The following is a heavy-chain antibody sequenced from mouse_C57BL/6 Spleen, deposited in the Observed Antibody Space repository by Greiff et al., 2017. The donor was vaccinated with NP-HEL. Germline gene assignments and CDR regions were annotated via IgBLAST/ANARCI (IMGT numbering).Heavy chain of an antibody. V-gene: IGHV10-1*01. Sequence: DVQLVESGGGLVQPKGSLKLSCAASGFSFNTYAMNWVRQAPGKGLEWVARIRSKSNNYATYYADSVKDRFTISRDDSESMLYLQMNNLKTEDTAMYYCVRRDSGYPYYYAMDYWGQGTSVTVSS. CDR1: GFSFNTYA. J-gene: IGHJ4*01. CDR2: IRSKSNNYAT. D-gene: IGHD3-2*02. CDR3: VRRDSGYPYYYAMDY.